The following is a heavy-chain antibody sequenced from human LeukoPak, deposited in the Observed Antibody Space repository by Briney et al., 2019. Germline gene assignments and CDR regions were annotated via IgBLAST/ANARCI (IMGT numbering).Heavy chain of an antibody. D-gene: IGHD3-10*01. CDR2: IYPGDSDT. J-gene: IGHJ4*02. V-gene: IGHV5-51*04. CDR3: ARNSGSSHFHY. CDR1: GYTRGSYL. Sequence: GESPKISCRGSGYTRGSYLIAWVRQMPGKGLEWLGIIYPGDSDTRYSPSFEGQVTISADKPITTAYLQWTSLQASDTAIYYCARNSGSSHFHYWGQG.